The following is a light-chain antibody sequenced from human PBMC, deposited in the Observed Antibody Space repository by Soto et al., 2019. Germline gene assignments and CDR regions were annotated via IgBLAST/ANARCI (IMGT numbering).Light chain of an antibody. Sequence: GFTQSPATLSLSPGERPTLYCRASQSVSSYLAWYQQKPGQAPRLLIYGASSRATGIPDRFSGSGSGTDFTLTISRLEPEDFAVYYCQQYGSSLTFGGGTKV. J-gene: IGKJ4*01. CDR3: QQYGSSLT. V-gene: IGKV3-20*01. CDR1: QSVSSY. CDR2: GAS.